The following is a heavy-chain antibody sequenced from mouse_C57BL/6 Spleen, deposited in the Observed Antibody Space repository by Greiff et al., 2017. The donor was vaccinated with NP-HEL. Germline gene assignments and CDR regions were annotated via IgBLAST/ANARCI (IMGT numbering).Heavy chain of an antibody. V-gene: IGHV3-5*01. J-gene: IGHJ2*01. CDR3: ARGGYDGGDYCDY. CDR2: IYYSGTI. Sequence: EVQLQESGPGLVKPSQTVFLTCTVTGISITTGNYRWSWIRQFPGNKLEWIGYIYYSGTITYNPSLTSRTTITRDTPKNQFFLEMNSLTAEDTATYYCARGGYDGGDYCDYWGQGTTLTVSS. D-gene: IGHD2-2*01. CDR1: GISITTGNYR.